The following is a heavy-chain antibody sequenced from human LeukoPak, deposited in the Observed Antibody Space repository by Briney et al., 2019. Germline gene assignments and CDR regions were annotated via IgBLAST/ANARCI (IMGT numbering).Heavy chain of an antibody. Sequence: GGSLRLSCAASGFTFSRYAMSWVRQAPGKGLEWVSAVSTSGDSTYSADSVEGRFTISRDNSKNTLYLQMSSLRAEDTAIYYCARQLGYCGDGTCYFDYWGQGTLVTVSS. D-gene: IGHD2-15*01. V-gene: IGHV3-23*01. CDR3: ARQLGYCGDGTCYFDY. CDR1: GFTFSRYA. CDR2: VSTSGDST. J-gene: IGHJ4*02.